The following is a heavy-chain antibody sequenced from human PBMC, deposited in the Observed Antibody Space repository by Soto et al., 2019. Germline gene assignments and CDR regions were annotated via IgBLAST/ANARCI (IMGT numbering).Heavy chain of an antibody. V-gene: IGHV3-23*01. CDR2: ISGSGGST. D-gene: IGHD3-22*01. Sequence: GGSLRLSCAASGFTFSSYAMSWVRQAPGKGLEWVSAISGSGGSTYYADSVKGRFTISRDNSKNTLYLQMNSLRAEDTAVYYCAKTPQQDYYDSSGYYFDYWGQGTLVTVSS. J-gene: IGHJ4*02. CDR3: AKTPQQDYYDSSGYYFDY. CDR1: GFTFSSYA.